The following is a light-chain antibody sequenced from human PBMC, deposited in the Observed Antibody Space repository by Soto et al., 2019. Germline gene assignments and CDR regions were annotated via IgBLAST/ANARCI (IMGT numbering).Light chain of an antibody. CDR3: CSYAGSSTFEV. J-gene: IGLJ2*01. Sequence: QPASVSGSPGQSITISCTGTSSDVGSYNLVSWCQQHPGKAPKLMIYEGSKRPSGVSNRFSGSKSGNTASLTISGLQAEDEADYYCCSYAGSSTFEVFGGGTKLTVL. CDR1: SSDVGSYNL. CDR2: EGS. V-gene: IGLV2-23*03.